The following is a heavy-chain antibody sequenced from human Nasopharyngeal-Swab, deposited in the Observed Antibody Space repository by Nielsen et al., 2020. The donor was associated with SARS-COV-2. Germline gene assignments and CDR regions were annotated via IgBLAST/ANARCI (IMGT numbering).Heavy chain of an antibody. CDR2: ISSSSSYI. CDR1: GFTFSSYS. Sequence: GESLKTSCAASGFTFSSYSMNWVRQAPGKGLEWVSSISSSSSYIYYADSVKGRFTIPRDNPKNSLYLQMNSLRAEDTAVYYCARDRFTMVRGAFDPWGQGTLVTVSS. J-gene: IGHJ5*02. D-gene: IGHD3-10*01. V-gene: IGHV3-21*01. CDR3: ARDRFTMVRGAFDP.